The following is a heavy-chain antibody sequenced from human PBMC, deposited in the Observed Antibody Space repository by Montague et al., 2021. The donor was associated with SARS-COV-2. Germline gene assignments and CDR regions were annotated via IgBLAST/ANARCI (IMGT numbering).Heavy chain of an antibody. CDR3: ARDGDYGGTWYSFLQN. D-gene: IGHD4-17*01. Sequence: CVISGGGVSSDTAAWHWIRQSPSRGLEWLGRTFYRSQWHTDSAASVRSRISFSGDISKNQFSLHLNSVTPEDTAIYYCARDGDYGGTWYSFLQNWGQGTLVIVSS. CDR2: TFYRSQWHT. J-gene: IGHJ1*01. V-gene: IGHV6-1*01. CDR1: GGGVSSDTAA.